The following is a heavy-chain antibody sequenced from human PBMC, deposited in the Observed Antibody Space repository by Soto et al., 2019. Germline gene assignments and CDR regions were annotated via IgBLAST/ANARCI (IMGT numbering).Heavy chain of an antibody. D-gene: IGHD2-15*01. CDR3: ARRGAYCSGGTCYHFDY. CDR1: GYTFTTYG. CDR2: ISTYNGNT. J-gene: IGHJ4*02. V-gene: IGHV1-18*04. Sequence: QVHLVQSGAEVKKPGASVKVSCKASGYTFTTYGISWVRQAPGQGLEWMGWISTYNGNTNYEQKLQGRVTMTTDTLTSTAYVELRSLRSDDTAVYYCARRGAYCSGGTCYHFDYWGQGTLVTVSS.